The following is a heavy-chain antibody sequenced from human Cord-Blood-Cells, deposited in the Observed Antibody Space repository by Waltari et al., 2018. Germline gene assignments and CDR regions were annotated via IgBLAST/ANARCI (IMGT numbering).Heavy chain of an antibody. CDR3: ARVCSGGSCYYYYGMDV. J-gene: IGHJ6*02. V-gene: IGHV4-38-2*01. CDR1: GYSISSGYY. Sequence: QVQLQESGPGLVKPSETLSLTCAVSGYSISSGYYWGWIRQPPGKGLEWIGGIYHSGSTYYNPSLKSRGTISVDTSKNQFSLKLSSVTAADTAVYYCARVCSGGSCYYYYGMDVWGQGTTVTVSS. D-gene: IGHD2-15*01. CDR2: IYHSGST.